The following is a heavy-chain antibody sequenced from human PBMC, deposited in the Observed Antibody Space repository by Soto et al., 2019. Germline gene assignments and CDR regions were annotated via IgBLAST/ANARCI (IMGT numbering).Heavy chain of an antibody. D-gene: IGHD1-26*01. V-gene: IGHV1-24*01. Sequence: ASVKVSCKVSGYTLTELSMHWVRQAPGKGLEWMGGFDPEDGETIYAQKFQGRVTMTEDTSIDTAYMELSSLRSEDTAVYYCATIVGATNIPFDYWGQGALVTVSS. CDR2: FDPEDGET. CDR3: ATIVGATNIPFDY. CDR1: GYTLTELS. J-gene: IGHJ4*02.